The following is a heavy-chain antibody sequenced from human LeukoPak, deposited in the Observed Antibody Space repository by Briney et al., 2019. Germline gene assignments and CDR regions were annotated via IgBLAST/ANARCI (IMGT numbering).Heavy chain of an antibody. D-gene: IGHD2-15*01. J-gene: IGHJ3*02. Sequence: GGSLRLACAASGYTFSSYSMNWVRQAPGKGLEWVSYISSSSSTIYYADSVKGRFTISRDNAKNSLYLQMNSLRAEDRAVYYCARDRAVLHAFDIWGQGTIVTVSS. V-gene: IGHV3-48*01. CDR3: ARDRAVLHAFDI. CDR2: ISSSSSTI. CDR1: GYTFSSYS.